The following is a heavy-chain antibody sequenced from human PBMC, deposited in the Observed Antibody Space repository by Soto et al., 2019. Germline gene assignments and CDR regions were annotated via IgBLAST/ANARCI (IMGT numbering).Heavy chain of an antibody. CDR3: ARDLPITIFGVVIHYYYYGMDV. V-gene: IGHV1-69*06. CDR2: IIPIFGTA. D-gene: IGHD3-3*01. J-gene: IGHJ6*02. Sequence: ASVEVSCKASGGTFSSYAISWVRQAPGQGLEWMGGIIPIFGTANYAQKFQGRVTITADKSTSTAYMELSSLRSEDTAVYYCARDLPITIFGVVIHYYYYGMDVWGQGTTVTVSS. CDR1: GGTFSSYA.